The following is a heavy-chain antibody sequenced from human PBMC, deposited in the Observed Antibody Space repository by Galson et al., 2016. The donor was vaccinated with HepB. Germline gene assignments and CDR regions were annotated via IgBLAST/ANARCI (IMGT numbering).Heavy chain of an antibody. CDR2: ISSSSDNK. Sequence: SLRLSCAASGLTVSSNYMSWVRQAPGKGLEWVSGISSSSDNKVYAESVKGRFTISRDNAKNSLYLQMNSLRAEDTAVYYCARDPSGSLDYWGQGILVTVSS. J-gene: IGHJ4*02. D-gene: IGHD1-26*01. V-gene: IGHV3-21*01. CDR3: ARDPSGSLDY. CDR1: GLTVSSNY.